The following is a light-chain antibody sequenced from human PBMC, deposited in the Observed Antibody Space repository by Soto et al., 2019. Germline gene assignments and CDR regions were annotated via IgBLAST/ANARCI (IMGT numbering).Light chain of an antibody. CDR2: GNN. CDR3: ATWDDSLSGWV. CDR1: SSNIGSNT. V-gene: IGLV1-44*01. J-gene: IGLJ3*02. Sequence: QSVLTQPPSASGTPGQRVTISCSGSSSNIGSNTVNWYQQLPGTAPKLLIYGNNQRPSGVPDRFSGSKSGTSASLAISGLRSEDEADYYCATWDDSLSGWVFGGGTQLTVL.